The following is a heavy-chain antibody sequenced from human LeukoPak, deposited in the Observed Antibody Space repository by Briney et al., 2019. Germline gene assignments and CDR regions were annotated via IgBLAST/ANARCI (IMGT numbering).Heavy chain of an antibody. D-gene: IGHD2-15*01. Sequence: PSETLSLTCAVYGVSFSGYYWSWIRQPPGKGLEWIGEINHSGSTNYNPSLKSRVTISVDTSKNQFSLKLSSVTAADTAVYYCARHPGGQYYFDYWGQGTLVTVSS. CDR3: ARHPGGQYYFDY. J-gene: IGHJ4*02. CDR1: GVSFSGYY. CDR2: INHSGST. V-gene: IGHV4-34*01.